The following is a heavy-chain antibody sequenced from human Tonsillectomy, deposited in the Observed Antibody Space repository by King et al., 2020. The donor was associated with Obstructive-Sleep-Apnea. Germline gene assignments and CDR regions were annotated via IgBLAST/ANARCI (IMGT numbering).Heavy chain of an antibody. D-gene: IGHD6-19*01. J-gene: IGHJ4*02. CDR3: ARGCSSGCPGTDY. Sequence: DVQLVESGGGLVKPGGSLRLSCAASGFTFSSYSMNWVRQAPVKVLEWVSSISSSSSYIYYADSVKGRFTISRDNAKNSLYLQMNSLRAEDTAVYYCARGCSSGCPGTDYWGQGTLVTVSS. CDR1: GFTFSSYS. CDR2: ISSSSSYI. V-gene: IGHV3-21*01.